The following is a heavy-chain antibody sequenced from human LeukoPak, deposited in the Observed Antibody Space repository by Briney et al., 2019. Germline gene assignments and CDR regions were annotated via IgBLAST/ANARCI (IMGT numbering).Heavy chain of an antibody. Sequence: GGSLRLSCAASGFTFDDYAMHWVRQAPGKGLEWVSGISWNSGSIGYADSVKGRFTISRDNSKNTLYVQMNNLRREDTAVYYCTREWGAAADYWGQGTLVTVSS. V-gene: IGHV3-9*01. D-gene: IGHD6-13*01. J-gene: IGHJ4*02. CDR1: GFTFDDYA. CDR3: TREWGAAADY. CDR2: ISWNSGSI.